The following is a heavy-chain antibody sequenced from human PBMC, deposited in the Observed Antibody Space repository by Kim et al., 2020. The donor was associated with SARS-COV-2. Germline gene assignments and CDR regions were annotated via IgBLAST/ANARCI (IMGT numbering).Heavy chain of an antibody. CDR2: IIPIFGTA. J-gene: IGHJ4*02. D-gene: IGHD2-15*01. Sequence: SVKVSCKASGGTFSSYAISWVRQAPGQWLEWMGGIIPIFGTANYAQKFQGRVTITADESTSTAYMELSSLRSEDTAVYYCAREYCSGGSCYARNRFDYWGQGTLVTVSS. V-gene: IGHV1-69*13. CDR3: AREYCSGGSCYARNRFDY. CDR1: GGTFSSYA.